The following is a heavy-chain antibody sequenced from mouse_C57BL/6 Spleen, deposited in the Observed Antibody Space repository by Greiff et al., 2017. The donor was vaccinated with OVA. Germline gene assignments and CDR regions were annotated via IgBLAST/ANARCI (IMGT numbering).Heavy chain of an antibody. V-gene: IGHV1-42*01. Sequence: QLQQSGPELVKPGASVKISCKASGYSFTGYYMNWVKQSPEKSLEWIGEINPSTGGTTYNQKFKAKATLTVDKSSSTAYMQLKSLTSEDSAVYYCAKSSNHQYFDVWGTGTTVTVSS. CDR3: AKSSNHQYFDV. D-gene: IGHD2-5*01. CDR1: GYSFTGYY. J-gene: IGHJ1*03. CDR2: INPSTGGT.